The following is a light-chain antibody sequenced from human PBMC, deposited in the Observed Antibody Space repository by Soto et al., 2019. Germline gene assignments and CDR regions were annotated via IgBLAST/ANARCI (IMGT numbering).Light chain of an antibody. V-gene: IGKV1-33*01. CDR3: QQYDNLLT. Sequence: IHMTQSPSSLSASVGYRVTIPCQASQGISNYLNWYQQKPGKAPRLLIYDASNLKAGVPPRFSGSGSGTDFTFTISSLKPEDIATYCCQQYDNLLTFGQGTRLEIK. J-gene: IGKJ5*01. CDR1: QGISNY. CDR2: DAS.